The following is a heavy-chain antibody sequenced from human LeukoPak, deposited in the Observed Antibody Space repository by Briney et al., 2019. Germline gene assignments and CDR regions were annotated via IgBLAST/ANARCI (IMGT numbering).Heavy chain of an antibody. D-gene: IGHD6-19*01. CDR3: AKGTMSSGLDY. V-gene: IGHV3-30*18. Sequence: GGSLRLSCAASGFIFSVYGMHWVRQAPGKGLEWVALISYDGNNKYYVDSVKGRFTISRDNSKNTLYLQMNSLRAGDTAVYYCAKGTMSSGLDYWGQGTLVTVSS. J-gene: IGHJ4*02. CDR2: ISYDGNNK. CDR1: GFIFSVYG.